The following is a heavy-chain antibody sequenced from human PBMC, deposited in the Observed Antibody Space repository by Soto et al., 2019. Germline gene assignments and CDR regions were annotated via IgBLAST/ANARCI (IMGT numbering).Heavy chain of an antibody. J-gene: IGHJ5*02. Sequence: SQTLSLTCAISGESVSSNSAAWSWIGQSPSRGLEWLGRTYYRSKWYNDYAVSVKSRITINPDTSKNQFSLQLNSVTPEDTAVYYCARDVQQWQPAWFHPWGQGTLVTVSA. CDR2: TYYRSKWYN. V-gene: IGHV6-1*01. CDR1: GESVSSNSAA. CDR3: ARDVQQWQPAWFHP. D-gene: IGHD6-19*01.